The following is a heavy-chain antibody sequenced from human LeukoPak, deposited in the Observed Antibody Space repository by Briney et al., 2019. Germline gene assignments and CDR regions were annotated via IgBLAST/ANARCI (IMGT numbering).Heavy chain of an antibody. CDR1: GYTFTSYA. CDR2: INAGNGNT. V-gene: IGHV1-3*01. CDR3: ATDPSYSYGPFDY. Sequence: ASVKVSCKASGYTFTSYAMHWVRQAPGQRLGWMGWINAGNGNTKYSQKFQGRVTITRDTSASTAYMELSSLRSEDTAVYYCATDPSYSYGPFDYWGQGTLVTVSS. J-gene: IGHJ4*02. D-gene: IGHD5-18*01.